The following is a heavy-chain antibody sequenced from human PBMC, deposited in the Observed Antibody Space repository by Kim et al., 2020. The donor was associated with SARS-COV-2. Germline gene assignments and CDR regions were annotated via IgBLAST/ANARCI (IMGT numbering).Heavy chain of an antibody. J-gene: IGHJ4*02. Sequence: GGSLRLSCAASGFTFDDYAMHWVRQAPGKGLEWVSGISWNSGSIGYADSVKGRFTISRDNAKNSLYLQMNSLRAEDTALYYCAKADAYRLGELFEYFDYWGQGTLVTVSS. CDR2: ISWNSGSI. CDR1: GFTFDDYA. D-gene: IGHD3-10*01. V-gene: IGHV3-9*01. CDR3: AKADAYRLGELFEYFDY.